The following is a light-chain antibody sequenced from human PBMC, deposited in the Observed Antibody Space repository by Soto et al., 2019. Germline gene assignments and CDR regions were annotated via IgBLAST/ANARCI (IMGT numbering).Light chain of an antibody. CDR1: QSIRNY. CDR3: QQRSDWPLT. V-gene: IGKV3-11*01. Sequence: EIVLAQAPATLSLSPGERVTLSCRASQSIRNYLAWYQQKPGQAPRLLIYDASNRATGIPARFSGSGSGTDFTLSISSLEPEDVAVYYCQQRSDWPLTFGGGTKVEIK. CDR2: DAS. J-gene: IGKJ4*01.